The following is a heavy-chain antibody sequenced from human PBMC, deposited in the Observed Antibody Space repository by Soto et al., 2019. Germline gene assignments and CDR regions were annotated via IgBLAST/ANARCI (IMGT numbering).Heavy chain of an antibody. CDR2: IIPIFGTA. V-gene: IGHV1-69*12. D-gene: IGHD2-21*02. J-gene: IGHJ5*02. Sequence: QVQLVQSGAEVKKPGSSVKVSCKASGGTFSSYAISWVRQAPGQGLEWMGGIIPIFGTANYAQKFQGRVTITADESTSTAYMELGSLRSEDTAVYYCARDYCGGDCPEGWFDPWGQGTLVTVSS. CDR3: ARDYCGGDCPEGWFDP. CDR1: GGTFSSYA.